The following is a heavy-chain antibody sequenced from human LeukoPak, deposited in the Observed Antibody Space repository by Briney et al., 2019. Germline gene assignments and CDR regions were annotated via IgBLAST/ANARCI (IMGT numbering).Heavy chain of an antibody. CDR1: GFTFSSYA. J-gene: IGHJ4*02. Sequence: GSLRLSCAASGFTFSSYAMSWIRQPPGKGLEWIGEINHSGSTNYNPSLKSRVTISVDTSKNQFSLKLSSVTAADTAVYYCARGSDSSGYSSFGLGVYFDYWGQGTLVTVSS. V-gene: IGHV4-34*01. D-gene: IGHD3-22*01. CDR2: INHSGST. CDR3: ARGSDSSGYSSFGLGVYFDY.